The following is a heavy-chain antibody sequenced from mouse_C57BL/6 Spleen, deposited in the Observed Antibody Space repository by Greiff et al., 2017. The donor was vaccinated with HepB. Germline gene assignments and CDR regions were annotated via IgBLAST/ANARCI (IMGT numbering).Heavy chain of an antibody. CDR2: IYPGSGST. J-gene: IGHJ2*01. Sequence: QVQLQQPGAELVKPGASVKMSCKASGYTFISYWITWVKQRPGQGLEWIGDIYPGSGSTNYNEKFKSKATLTVDTSSSTAYMQLSSLTSEDSAVYYCARGAKGNWYFDFWGQGTTLTVSS. D-gene: IGHD4-1*01. CDR1: GYTFISYW. CDR3: ARGAKGNWYFDF. V-gene: IGHV1-55*01.